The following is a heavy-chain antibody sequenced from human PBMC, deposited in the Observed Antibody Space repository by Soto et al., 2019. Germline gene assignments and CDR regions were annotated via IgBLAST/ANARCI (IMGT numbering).Heavy chain of an antibody. V-gene: IGHV3-74*01. CDR2: INSDGSST. Sequence: GRSLRLSWAASGCTFSSWWMHWVRQAPGNRLVCGSRINSDGSSTSYAASVKGRFTISRDNAKNTLYLQMNSLRAEDTAVYYCARDWYSSSWDYYYGMDVWGQATTVTLSS. CDR1: GCTFSSWW. CDR3: ARDWYSSSWDYYYGMDV. D-gene: IGHD6-13*01. J-gene: IGHJ6*02.